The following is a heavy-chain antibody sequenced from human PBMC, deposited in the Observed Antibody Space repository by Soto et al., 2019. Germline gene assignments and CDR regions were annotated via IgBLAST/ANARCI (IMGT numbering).Heavy chain of an antibody. CDR1: GYTFTGYY. D-gene: IGHD3-3*01. V-gene: IGHV1-46*03. CDR2: INPSGGST. J-gene: IGHJ4*02. Sequence: QVQLVQSGAEVRKPGASVKVSCKASGYTFTGYYIHWVRQAPGQGLEWMGMINPSGGSTSYTQKFRVRVTVTRDTSTSTVYMELSNLRSEDTAVYYCVRGSSGESDFWSGYYHFDFWGQGTLVTVSS. CDR3: VRGSSGESDFWSGYYHFDF.